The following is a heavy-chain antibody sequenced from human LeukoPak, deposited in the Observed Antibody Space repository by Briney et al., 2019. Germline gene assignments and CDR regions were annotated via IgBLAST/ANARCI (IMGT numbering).Heavy chain of an antibody. CDR3: ARDKSGNSGTLNAPDAFDI. CDR2: INHSGYT. D-gene: IGHD1-26*01. V-gene: IGHV4-34*01. J-gene: IGHJ3*02. CDR1: GGSFSGYY. Sequence: SETLSLTCAVYGGSFSGYYWSWIRQPPGKGLEWIGEINHSGYTNYNPSLKSRVTMSVDTSKNQFSLKLNSMTAADTAVYYCARDKSGNSGTLNAPDAFDIWGQGTMVTVSS.